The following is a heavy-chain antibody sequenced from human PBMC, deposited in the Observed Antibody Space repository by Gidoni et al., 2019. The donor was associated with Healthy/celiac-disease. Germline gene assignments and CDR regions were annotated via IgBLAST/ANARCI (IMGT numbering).Heavy chain of an antibody. Sequence: QVQLVQSGAEVKKPGSSVKVSCKAPGGTFSSYAISWVRQASGQGLEWMGGIIPIFGTANYAQKCQGRVTITADKSTSTAYMELSSLRSEDTAVYYCARDAFRGLGDLGYWGQGTLVTVSS. CDR3: ARDAFRGLGDLGY. CDR1: GGTFSSYA. V-gene: IGHV1-69*06. J-gene: IGHJ4*02. CDR2: IIPIFGTA. D-gene: IGHD3-16*01.